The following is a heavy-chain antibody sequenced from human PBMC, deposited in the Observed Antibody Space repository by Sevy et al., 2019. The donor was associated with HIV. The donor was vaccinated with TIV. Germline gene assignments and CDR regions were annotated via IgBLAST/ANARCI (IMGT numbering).Heavy chain of an antibody. D-gene: IGHD3-22*01. Sequence: ASVKVSCKVSGKSLTAFSMHWVRQAPGKGLEWMGSFDPEDGETIYAQKLQGRLTMTEDTSTDTASMELSRLRSEDTAVYYCATTKDYYETSGSPFDYWGQGTLVTVSS. J-gene: IGHJ4*02. CDR3: ATTKDYYETSGSPFDY. CDR1: GKSLTAFS. CDR2: FDPEDGET. V-gene: IGHV1-24*01.